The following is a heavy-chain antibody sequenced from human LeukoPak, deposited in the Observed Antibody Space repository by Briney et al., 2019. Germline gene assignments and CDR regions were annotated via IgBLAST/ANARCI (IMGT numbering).Heavy chain of an antibody. CDR3: ARLNSGTYLDY. Sequence: SGPALVKPTQTLTLTCTFSGFSLSTSGMRVSWIRQPPGKALEWLARIDWDDDKFYSTSLKTRLTTSKDTSKNQVVLTMTNMDPVDTATYYCARLNSGTYLDYWGQGTLLTVSS. CDR1: GFSLSTSGMR. D-gene: IGHD1-26*01. J-gene: IGHJ4*02. CDR2: IDWDDDK. V-gene: IGHV2-70*04.